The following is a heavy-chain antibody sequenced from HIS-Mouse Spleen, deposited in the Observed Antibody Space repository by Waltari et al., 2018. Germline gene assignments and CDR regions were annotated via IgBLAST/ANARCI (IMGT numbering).Heavy chain of an antibody. D-gene: IGHD6-19*01. CDR2: ISYDGSNN. CDR3: AKASSGWLDY. V-gene: IGHV3-30*18. J-gene: IGHJ4*02. Sequence: QVQLVESGGGVVQPGRSLRLSCAASGFTFSSYGMHWVRQAPGKGLEWVAVISYDGSNNYLADSVKGRFTISRDNSKNTLYLQMNSLRAEDTAVYYCAKASSGWLDYWGQGTLVTVSS. CDR1: GFTFSSYG.